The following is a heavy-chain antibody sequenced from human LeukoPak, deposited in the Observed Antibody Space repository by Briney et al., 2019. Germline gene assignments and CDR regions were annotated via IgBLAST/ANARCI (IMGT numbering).Heavy chain of an antibody. D-gene: IGHD6-13*01. Sequence: SETLSLTCAVYGGSFSGYYWSWIRQPPGKGLEWIGEINHSGSTNYNPSLKSRVTISVDTSKNQFSLKLSSVTAADTAVYYCARAGSSWSIFDYWGQEPWSPSPQ. CDR1: GGSFSGYY. V-gene: IGHV4-34*01. CDR3: ARAGSSWSIFDY. CDR2: INHSGST. J-gene: IGHJ4*01.